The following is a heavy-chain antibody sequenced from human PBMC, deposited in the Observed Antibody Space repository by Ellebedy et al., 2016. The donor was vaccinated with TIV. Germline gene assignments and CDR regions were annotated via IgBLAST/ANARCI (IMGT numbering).Heavy chain of an antibody. CDR2: IWYDGRIK. V-gene: IGHV3-30*02. J-gene: IGHJ3*01. Sequence: PGGSLRLSCAASGFTFSSYGMHWVRQAPGKGLEWVDFIWYDGRIKYYGDFLKGRLTISRDKSKNTLFFQMNSLRVEDPAVYYCATDGPHAFELWGQGTRVTVSS. CDR1: GFTFSSYG. CDR3: ATDGPHAFEL.